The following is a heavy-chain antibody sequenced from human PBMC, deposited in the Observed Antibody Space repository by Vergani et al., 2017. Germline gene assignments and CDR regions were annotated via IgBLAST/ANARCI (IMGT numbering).Heavy chain of an antibody. J-gene: IGHJ3*01. CDR2: INNNGGST. CDR3: AKVCGSTSCPYGGGSFDV. Sequence: QLLESGGGLIQPGGSLRLSCAASGFTFNSYAMTWVRQAPGKGLEWVSGINNNGGSTYYADPVKGRFTLSRDNAKNTRYLQMTDLRAADTATYYCAKVCGSTSCPYGGGSFDVWGHGTMVTVSS. CDR1: GFTFNSYA. V-gene: IGHV3-23*01. D-gene: IGHD2-2*01.